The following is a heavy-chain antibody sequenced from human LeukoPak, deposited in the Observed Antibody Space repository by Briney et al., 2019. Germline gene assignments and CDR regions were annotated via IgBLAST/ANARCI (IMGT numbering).Heavy chain of an antibody. CDR2: IYYSGST. CDR3: ARTSSGWQGSGSDY. CDR1: GGSISSSSYD. D-gene: IGHD6-19*01. V-gene: IGHV4-39*01. Sequence: PSETLSLTCTVSGGSISSSSYDWGWIRQPPGKGPEWIGSIYYSGSTYYNPSLKSRVTISVDTSKNQFSLKLSSVTAADTAVYYCARTSSGWQGSGSDYWGQGTLVTVSS. J-gene: IGHJ4*02.